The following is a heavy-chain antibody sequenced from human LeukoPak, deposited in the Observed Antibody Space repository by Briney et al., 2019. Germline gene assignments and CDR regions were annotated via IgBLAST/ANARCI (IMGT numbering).Heavy chain of an antibody. Sequence: SETLSLTCAVYGGSFSGYYWSWIRQLPGKGLEWIGEINHSGSTNYNPSLKSRVTISVDTSKNQFSLKLSSVTAADTAVYYCARGGGYCSGGSCFAPYYYYMDVWGKGTTVTVSS. CDR1: GGSFSGYY. D-gene: IGHD2-15*01. V-gene: IGHV4-34*01. J-gene: IGHJ6*03. CDR3: ARGGGYCSGGSCFAPYYYYMDV. CDR2: INHSGST.